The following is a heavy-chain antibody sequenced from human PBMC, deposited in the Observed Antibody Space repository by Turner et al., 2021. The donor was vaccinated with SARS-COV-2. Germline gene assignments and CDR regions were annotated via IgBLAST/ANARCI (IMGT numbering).Heavy chain of an antibody. V-gene: IGHV4-39*01. J-gene: IGHJ3*02. CDR3: ASPGGNSGWFFAYDI. D-gene: IGHD6-19*01. CDR1: GGSISSSYYY. CDR2: IYYIGST. Sequence: QLQLQESGPGLVKPSETLSLSCTLSGGSISSSYYYWGWIRQTPGKGLEWIGSIYYIGSTCYNPSLKSRVTISLDTSKNQFSLKLNSVTAADTAVYYCASPGGNSGWFFAYDIWGQGTMVAVSS.